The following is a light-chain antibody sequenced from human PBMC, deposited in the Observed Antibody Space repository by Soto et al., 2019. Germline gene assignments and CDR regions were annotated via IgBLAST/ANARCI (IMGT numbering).Light chain of an antibody. V-gene: IGKV3-15*01. CDR3: QQYNNWPSWT. CDR2: GAS. Sequence: EKVMTQSPATLSMSPGERATLSCRASQSGSSYLAWYQQKPGQAPRLLIYGASTRATGIPARFSGSGSGTEFTLTISSLQSEDFAVYYCQQYNNWPSWTFGQGTKVEI. J-gene: IGKJ1*01. CDR1: QSGSSY.